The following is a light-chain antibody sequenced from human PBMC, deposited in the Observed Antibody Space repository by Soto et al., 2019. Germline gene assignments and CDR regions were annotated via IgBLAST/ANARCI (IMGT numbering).Light chain of an antibody. CDR1: LSVAYW. CDR3: QHYNTYSKA. CDR2: DGS. Sequence: DIQMTQSPSTLSTSVGARVTITCRASLSVAYWLAWYQQKPGKAPSLLIYDGSTLATGVPPRFSGGGFGTEFTLNISSVQPDDSALYYCQHYNTYSKAFGPGTRVEIK. J-gene: IGKJ2*01. V-gene: IGKV1-5*01.